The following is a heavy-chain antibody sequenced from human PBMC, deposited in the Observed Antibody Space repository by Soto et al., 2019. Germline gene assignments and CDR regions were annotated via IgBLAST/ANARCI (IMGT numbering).Heavy chain of an antibody. V-gene: IGHV3-21*01. CDR3: ARDREGVGAGLF. D-gene: IGHD1-26*01. CDR2: ISSSSRYI. CDR1: GFTFSSYS. Sequence: ELQLVESGGGLFKPGGSLRLYSAASGFTFSSYSMNWVRQAPGKGLEWASSISSSSRYIYYAESVKGRFTISRDNAKNPLYLQMSRLRAEDTAVYYCARDREGVGAGLFWGQGTMVTVSS. J-gene: IGHJ3*01.